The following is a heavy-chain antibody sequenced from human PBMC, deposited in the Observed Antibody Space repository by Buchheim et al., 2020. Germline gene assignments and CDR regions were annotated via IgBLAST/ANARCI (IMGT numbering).Heavy chain of an antibody. Sequence: QVQLQESGPGLAKPSGTLSLTCAVSGVSISSTSYWSWVRQPPGKGLEWIGEIHHTGSTNYNPSLQSRVTISIDKSKNHYPLKVTSVTAADTAVYYCARPFRSGYWPFDSWGQGTL. V-gene: IGHV4-4*02. D-gene: IGHD3-3*01. J-gene: IGHJ4*02. CDR3: ARPFRSGYWPFDS. CDR2: IHHTGST. CDR1: GVSISSTSY.